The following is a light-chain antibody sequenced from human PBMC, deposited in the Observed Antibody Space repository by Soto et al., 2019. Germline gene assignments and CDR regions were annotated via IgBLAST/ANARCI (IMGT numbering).Light chain of an antibody. CDR1: QSISSW. Sequence: DIQMTQSPSTLSASVGDRITITCRASQSISSWSAWYQQKPGKAPKVLIYDASRLESGVPSRFSGSASGTEFTLTISSLQPDDFATYYCQQYSTYSGAFGQGTKVDIK. CDR3: QQYSTYSGA. J-gene: IGKJ1*01. CDR2: DAS. V-gene: IGKV1-5*01.